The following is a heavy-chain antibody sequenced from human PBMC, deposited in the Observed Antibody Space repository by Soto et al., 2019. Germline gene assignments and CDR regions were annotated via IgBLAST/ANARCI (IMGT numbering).Heavy chain of an antibody. CDR3: ARDGYYYDSSGYYSLYFDY. Sequence: VQLVESGGGVVQPGRSLRLSCAASGFTFSSYGMHWVRQAPGKGLEWVAVIWYDGSNKYYADSVKGRFTISRDNSKNTLYLQMNSLRAEDTAVYYCARDGYYYDSSGYYSLYFDYWGQGTLVTVSS. D-gene: IGHD3-22*01. CDR1: GFTFSSYG. CDR2: IWYDGSNK. V-gene: IGHV3-33*01. J-gene: IGHJ4*02.